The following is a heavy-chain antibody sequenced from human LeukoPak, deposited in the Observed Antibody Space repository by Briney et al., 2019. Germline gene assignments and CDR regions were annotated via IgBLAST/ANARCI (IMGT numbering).Heavy chain of an antibody. CDR2: IYYPWST. CDR1: GGSISSYY. CDR3: ARSGYYYDSLDY. D-gene: IGHD3-22*01. Sequence: SETLSLTCAVSGGSISSYYWSWIRQPPGKGLEWIGYIYYPWSTNYNPSLKSRVTISVDTSKNQFSLRLSSVTAADTAVYYCARSGYYYDSLDYWGQGTLVTVSS. V-gene: IGHV4-59*08. J-gene: IGHJ4*02.